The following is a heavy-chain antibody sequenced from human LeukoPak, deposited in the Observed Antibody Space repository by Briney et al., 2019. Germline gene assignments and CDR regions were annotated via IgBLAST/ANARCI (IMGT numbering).Heavy chain of an antibody. V-gene: IGHV3-23*01. Sequence: GGSLRLSCAASGFTFSSYAMSWVRQAPGKGLEWVSAISGSGGSTYYADSVKGRFTISRDNSKNMLYLQMNSLRAEDTAVYYCAKDRVGATTGYFDYWGQGTLVTVSS. D-gene: IGHD1-26*01. CDR3: AKDRVGATTGYFDY. CDR2: ISGSGGST. J-gene: IGHJ4*02. CDR1: GFTFSSYA.